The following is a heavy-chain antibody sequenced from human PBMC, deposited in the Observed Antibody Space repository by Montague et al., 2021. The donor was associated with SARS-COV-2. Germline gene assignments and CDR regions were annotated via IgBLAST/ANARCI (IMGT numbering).Heavy chain of an antibody. CDR2: IHHTGII. V-gene: IGHV4-4*03. CDR1: GASVSSINW. CDR3: ASHPVFQQLYS. D-gene: IGHD6-13*01. Sequence: PETLSLTCAVSGASVSSINWWSRVRQPPGRGLEWIAEIHHTGIINFNPSLRSRGLISLDSSKNQFSLTLNSVTAADTATYYCASHPVFQQLYSWGQGTLVSVS. J-gene: IGHJ4*02.